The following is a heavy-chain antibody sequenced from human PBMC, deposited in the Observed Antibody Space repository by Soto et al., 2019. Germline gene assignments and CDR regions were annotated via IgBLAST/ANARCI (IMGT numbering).Heavy chain of an antibody. J-gene: IGHJ4*02. V-gene: IGHV3-7*01. Sequence: EVQLVESWGGLVQPGGSLRLSCVASGFPFSGHWMSWVRQAPGKGLEWVANIKQDGSEEHYVDSVKGRFTVSRDNAKNSLHMQMNSLRAEDTAVYYCARVVGATNTLHNWGQGTLVTVSS. CDR2: IKQDGSEE. CDR3: ARVVGATNTLHN. D-gene: IGHD1-26*01. CDR1: GFPFSGHW.